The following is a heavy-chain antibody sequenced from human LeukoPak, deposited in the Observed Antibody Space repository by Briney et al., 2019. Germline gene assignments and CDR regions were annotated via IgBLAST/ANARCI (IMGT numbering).Heavy chain of an antibody. CDR1: GFPFSIYE. CDR3: ALLAVASDFDY. Sequence: PGGSLRLSCAVSGFPFSIYEMNWVRQAPGKGLEWVSNIASSGTPRYYADSVKGRFSISRDNAKNSLYLQMNSLRVEDTAVYHCALLAVASDFDYWGQGALVTVSS. D-gene: IGHD6-19*01. CDR2: IASSGTPR. V-gene: IGHV3-48*03. J-gene: IGHJ4*02.